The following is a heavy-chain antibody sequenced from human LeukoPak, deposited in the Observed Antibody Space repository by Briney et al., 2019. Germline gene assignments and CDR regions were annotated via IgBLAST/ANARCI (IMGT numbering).Heavy chain of an antibody. Sequence: PGGSLRLSCVASGFTFSPYSMNWVRQAPGKGLEWVSFISSSSSTIYYADPVKGRFTISRDNAKNSLYLQMNSLRAEDTAVYYCARGEGYDYDSTTSVDYWGQGTLVTVSS. J-gene: IGHJ4*02. CDR1: GFTFSPYS. CDR2: ISSSSSTI. CDR3: ARGEGYDYDSTTSVDY. D-gene: IGHD3-22*01. V-gene: IGHV3-48*01.